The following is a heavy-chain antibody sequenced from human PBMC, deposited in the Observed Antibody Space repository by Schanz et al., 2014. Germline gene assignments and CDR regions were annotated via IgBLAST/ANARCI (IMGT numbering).Heavy chain of an antibody. Sequence: EVQLVESGGGLVQPGGSLRLSCAASGFNFSDYAMCWVRQAPGKGLEWVSAISGGGGTTYYTDSVKGRFTISRDNSKNSLFLQMNSLRAEDTAVYYCARGRVLESWGQGTLVTVSS. CDR3: ARGRVLES. J-gene: IGHJ5*02. CDR1: GFNFSDYA. CDR2: ISGGGGTT. V-gene: IGHV3-23*04. D-gene: IGHD1-1*01.